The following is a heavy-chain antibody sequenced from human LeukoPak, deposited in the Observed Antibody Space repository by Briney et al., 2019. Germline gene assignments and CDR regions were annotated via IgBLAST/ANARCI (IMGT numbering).Heavy chain of an antibody. CDR3: ARGEYGYNYYYYYGMDV. D-gene: IGHD5-24*01. J-gene: IGHJ6*02. Sequence: GGSLRLSCAASGLTFSNYAMSWVRQAPGKGLVWVSRINSDGSSTSYADSVKGRFTISRDNAKNTLYLQMNSLRAEDTAVYYCARGEYGYNYYYYYGMDVWGQGTTVTVSS. CDR1: GLTFSNYA. CDR2: INSDGSST. V-gene: IGHV3-74*01.